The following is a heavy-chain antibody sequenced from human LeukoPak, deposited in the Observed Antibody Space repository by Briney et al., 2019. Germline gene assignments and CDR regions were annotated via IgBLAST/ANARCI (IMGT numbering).Heavy chain of an antibody. D-gene: IGHD5-12*01. J-gene: IGHJ4*02. V-gene: IGHV4-34*01. CDR1: GGSISSYY. CDR2: INHSGST. CDR3: ARQRGYSGPIGY. Sequence: SETLSLTRTVSGGSISSYYWSWIRQPPGKGLEWIGEINHSGSTNYNPSLKSRVTISVDTSKNQFSLKLSSVTAADTAVYYCARQRGYSGPIGYWGQGTLVTVSS.